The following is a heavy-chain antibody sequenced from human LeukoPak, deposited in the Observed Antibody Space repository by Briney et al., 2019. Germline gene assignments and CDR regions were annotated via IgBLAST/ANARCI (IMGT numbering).Heavy chain of an antibody. D-gene: IGHD2-21*02. CDR2: IKQDGSEK. CDR3: ARLPMAVTPHVDY. Sequence: GGSLRLSCAASGFTFSNYWMIWVRQAPGKGLEWVGNIKQDGSEKRYADSVRGRFTISRDNAQTSLYLQMNSLRAEDTAVYYCARLPMAVTPHVDYWGQGTLVTVSS. V-gene: IGHV3-7*05. CDR1: GFTFSNYW. J-gene: IGHJ4*02.